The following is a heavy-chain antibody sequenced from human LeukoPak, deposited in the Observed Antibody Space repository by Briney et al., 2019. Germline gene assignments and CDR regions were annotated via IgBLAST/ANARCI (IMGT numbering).Heavy chain of an antibody. D-gene: IGHD6-13*01. CDR2: MNPNSGNT. Sequence: ASVKVSCKASGYSFTSYDINWVRQATGQGLEWMGWMNPNSGNTGSAQKFQGRVTMTRNTSISTAYMELSSLRSEDTAVYYCARRVAAGGTCMGYWGQGTLVTVSS. CDR3: ARRVAAGGTCMGY. J-gene: IGHJ4*02. CDR1: GYSFTSYD. V-gene: IGHV1-8*01.